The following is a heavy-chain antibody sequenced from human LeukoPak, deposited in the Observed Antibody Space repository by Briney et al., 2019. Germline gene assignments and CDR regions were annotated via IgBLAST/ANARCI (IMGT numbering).Heavy chain of an antibody. CDR1: GGSFSSSSYY. CDR3: ARLRSLHFDY. J-gene: IGHJ4*02. CDR2: VHHSGST. V-gene: IGHV4-39*01. Sequence: SETLSLTCSVSGGSFSSSSYYWGWIRQPPGKGLEWIGSVHHSGSTYYNSSLKGRVTISVDTPKNQFSLKLNSVTAADTAVYYCARLRSLHFDYWGQGTLVTVSS.